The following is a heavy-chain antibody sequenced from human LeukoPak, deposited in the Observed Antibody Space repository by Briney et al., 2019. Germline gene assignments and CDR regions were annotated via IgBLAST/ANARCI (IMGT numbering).Heavy chain of an antibody. V-gene: IGHV3-21*01. CDR3: ASPRELLHAFDI. CDR2: ISSSSSYI. J-gene: IGHJ3*02. D-gene: IGHD2-15*01. Sequence: KPGGSLRLSCAASGFTFSSYSMNWVRQAPGKGLEWVSSISSSSSYIYYADSVKGRFTISRDNAKNSLYLQMNSLRAEDTAVYYCASPRELLHAFDIWGQGTMVTVSS. CDR1: GFTFSSYS.